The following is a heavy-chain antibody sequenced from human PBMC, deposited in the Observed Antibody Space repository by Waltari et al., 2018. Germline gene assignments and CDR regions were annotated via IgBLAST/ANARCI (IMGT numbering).Heavy chain of an antibody. CDR1: GYTFTSYD. CDR2: MNPNSVNT. V-gene: IGHV1-8*03. J-gene: IGHJ6*02. CDR3: ATGPEIRGMDV. Sequence: QVQLVQSGAEVKKPGASVKVSCKASGYTFTSYDINWVRQATGQGLEWMVWMNPNSVNTGYAQMFQGRVTITRNTSISTAYMELSSLRSEDTAVYYCATGPEIRGMDVWGQGTTVTVSS.